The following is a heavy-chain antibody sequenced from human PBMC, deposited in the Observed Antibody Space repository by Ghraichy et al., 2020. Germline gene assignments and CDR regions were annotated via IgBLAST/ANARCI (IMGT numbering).Heavy chain of an antibody. Sequence: GGSLRLSCAASGFTFSSYSMNWVRQAPGKGLEWVSSISSSSSYISYADSVKGRFTISRDNAKNSLYLQMNSLRAEDTAVYYCARGAGGYDFGYYYYGMDVWGQGTTVTGSS. V-gene: IGHV3-21*01. D-gene: IGHD5-12*01. J-gene: IGHJ6*02. CDR1: GFTFSSYS. CDR3: ARGAGGYDFGYYYYGMDV. CDR2: ISSSSSYI.